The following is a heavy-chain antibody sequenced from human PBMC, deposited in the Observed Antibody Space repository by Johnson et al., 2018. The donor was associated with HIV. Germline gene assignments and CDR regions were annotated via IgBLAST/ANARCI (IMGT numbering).Heavy chain of an antibody. Sequence: QVQLVESGGVVVQPGGSLRLSCAASGFSFSSHGMHWVRQAPGKGLEWVAVISYDGSNKYYADSVKGRFTISRDNSKTTLYLQMNSLRAEDTAVDYCAKAPTRIAARDAFDIWGQGTMVTVSS. V-gene: IGHV3-30*18. CDR1: GFSFSSHG. CDR2: ISYDGSNK. CDR3: AKAPTRIAARDAFDI. D-gene: IGHD6-13*01. J-gene: IGHJ3*02.